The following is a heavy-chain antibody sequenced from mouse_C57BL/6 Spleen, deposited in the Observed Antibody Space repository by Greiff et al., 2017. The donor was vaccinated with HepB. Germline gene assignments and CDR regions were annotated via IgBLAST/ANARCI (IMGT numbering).Heavy chain of an antibody. CDR1: GYTFTSYW. CDR3: ARCLWGKGYFDV. Sequence: QVQLQQSGTELVKPGASVKLSCKASGYTFTSYWMHWVKQRPGQGLEWIGNINPSNGGTNYNEKFKSKATLTVDKSSSTAYMQLSGLTSEDSAVYYCARCLWGKGYFDVWGTGTTVTVSS. V-gene: IGHV1-53*01. CDR2: INPSNGGT. D-gene: IGHD1-1*02. J-gene: IGHJ1*03.